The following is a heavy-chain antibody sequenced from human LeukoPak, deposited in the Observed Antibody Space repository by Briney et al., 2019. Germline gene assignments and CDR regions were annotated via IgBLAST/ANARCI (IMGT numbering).Heavy chain of an antibody. CDR1: GYSISSGYY. Sequence: TSETLSLTGAVSGYSISSGYYWGWIRQPPGKGLEWIGSIYHSGSTYYNPSLKSRVTISVDTSKNQFSLKLSSVTAADTAVYYCARDSSYGSGSYFYNWFDPWGQGTLVTVSS. J-gene: IGHJ5*02. CDR2: IYHSGST. D-gene: IGHD3-10*01. CDR3: ARDSSYGSGSYFYNWFDP. V-gene: IGHV4-38-2*02.